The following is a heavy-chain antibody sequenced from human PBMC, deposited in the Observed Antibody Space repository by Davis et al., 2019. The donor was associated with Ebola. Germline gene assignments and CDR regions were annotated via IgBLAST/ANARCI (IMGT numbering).Heavy chain of an antibody. CDR2: IKEDGSEI. Sequence: GESLKTSCVSSGFTFSSYWISWVRQAPGKGLEWVASIKEDGSEIYYCDPVMGSFTTSRDNAQNSLYLQMNSMRDEDTAVYNCATSRTFDYWGQGTLVTVSS. J-gene: IGHJ4*02. V-gene: IGHV3-7*03. CDR1: GFTFSSYW. CDR3: ATSRTFDY. D-gene: IGHD2-2*01.